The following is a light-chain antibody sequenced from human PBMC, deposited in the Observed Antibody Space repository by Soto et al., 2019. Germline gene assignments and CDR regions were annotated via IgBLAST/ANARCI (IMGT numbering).Light chain of an antibody. J-gene: IGKJ1*01. V-gene: IGKV3-20*01. Sequence: DIVFTQSPGTLSLSPGERATLSCRASQSVSSSYLAWYQQKPGQAPRLLIYGASSRATGIPDRFSGSGSGTDFTLTISRLEPEDFAVYYCQQYGSSPDTFGQGTKVDIK. CDR1: QSVSSSY. CDR2: GAS. CDR3: QQYGSSPDT.